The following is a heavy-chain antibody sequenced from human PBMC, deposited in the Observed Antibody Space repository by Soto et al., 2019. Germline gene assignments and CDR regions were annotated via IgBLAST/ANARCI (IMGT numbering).Heavy chain of an antibody. J-gene: IGHJ3*02. D-gene: IGHD3-22*01. CDR3: ATRYYYDRSVDAFDI. CDR2: FDPEDGET. CDR1: GYTLTELS. V-gene: IGHV1-24*01. Sequence: ASVKVSCKVSGYTLTELSMHWVRQAPGKGLEWMGGFDPEDGETIYAQKFQGRVTMTEDTSTDTAYMELSSLRSEDTAVYYCATRYYYDRSVDAFDIWGQGTMVTVS.